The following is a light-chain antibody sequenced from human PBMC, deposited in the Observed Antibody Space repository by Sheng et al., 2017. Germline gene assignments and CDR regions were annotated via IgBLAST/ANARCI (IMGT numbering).Light chain of an antibody. Sequence: SYVVTQPPSVSVAPGETAKITCGGSTIGSKNVHWYLQKPAQAPVLVVYDDYNRNSGIPDRFSGPNSASVATLTISRVEAGDEADYYCQVWDRNSDHRVFGGGTKLTVL. CDR1: TIGSKN. CDR3: QVWDRNSDHRV. V-gene: IGLV3-21*01. J-gene: IGLJ3*02. CDR2: DDY.